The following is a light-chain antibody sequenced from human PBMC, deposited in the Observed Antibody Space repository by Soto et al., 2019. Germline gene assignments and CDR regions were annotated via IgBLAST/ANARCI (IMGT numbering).Light chain of an antibody. CDR1: QGISSY. CDR3: QQLNSYPT. Sequence: DIQLTQSPSFLSACVGDRVTITCRASQGISSYLAWYQQKPGKAPKLLLYAASTLQSGVPSRFRGSGSGTEFGLTIIRLQPEDFATYYCQQLNSYPTCGQGTRLEIK. V-gene: IGKV1-9*01. CDR2: AAS. J-gene: IGKJ5*01.